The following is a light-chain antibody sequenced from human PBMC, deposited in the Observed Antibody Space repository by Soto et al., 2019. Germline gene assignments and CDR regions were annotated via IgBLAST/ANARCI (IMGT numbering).Light chain of an antibody. J-gene: IGLJ1*01. CDR1: SSSIGSNY. V-gene: IGLV1-51*02. CDR3: GTSDSSLNTHG. Sequence: QSVLTQPPSVSAAPGQKVTISCSGSSSSIGSNYVCWYQQFTGAAPNVVIYETNKRPSGIPDRFSGSKSGTSATLDITGLQTGDEAYYYCGTSDSSLNTHGFGTGTKVTVL. CDR2: ETN.